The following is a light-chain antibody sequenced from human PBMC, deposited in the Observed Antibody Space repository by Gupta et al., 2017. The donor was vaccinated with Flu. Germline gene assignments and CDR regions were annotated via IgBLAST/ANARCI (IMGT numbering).Light chain of an antibody. CDR2: AAS. Sequence: DIQMSQSPYSVSASVGDRVPITCRATQGIASWLAWYQQKPGKAPEFLFYAASTLQSGVPSRFSGGGSGADFPVIVSILQAEDFAAYYCEQADPFPLTFGGRPKVEIE. CDR3: EQADPFPLT. V-gene: IGKV1-12*01. CDR1: QGIASW. J-gene: IGKJ4*01.